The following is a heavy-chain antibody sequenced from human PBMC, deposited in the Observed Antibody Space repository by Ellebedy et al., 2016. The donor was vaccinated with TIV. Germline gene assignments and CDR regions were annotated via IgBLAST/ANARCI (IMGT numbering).Heavy chain of an antibody. Sequence: GESLKISXAASGFTFSTYSMNWVRQAPGKGLEWVSYISSSSSTIYYADSVKGRFTISRDNAKNSLYLQMNSLGDEDTAVYYCARDRGGGSCTDWGQGTLVTVSS. CDR1: GFTFSTYS. CDR2: ISSSSSTI. CDR3: ARDRGGGSCTD. J-gene: IGHJ4*02. D-gene: IGHD2-15*01. V-gene: IGHV3-48*02.